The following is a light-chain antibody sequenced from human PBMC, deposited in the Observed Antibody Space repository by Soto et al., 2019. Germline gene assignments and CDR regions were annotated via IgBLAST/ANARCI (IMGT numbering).Light chain of an antibody. Sequence: QSVLTQPPSASGSPGQSVTISCTGTSSDVGGYNFVSWYQQHPGKAPKLIIYEVTQRPSGVPDRFSASKSGDTASLTVSGLRAEDEADYYCSSYAGSNMGVFGSGTQLTVL. J-gene: IGLJ7*01. CDR3: SSYAGSNMGV. CDR1: SSDVGGYNF. CDR2: EVT. V-gene: IGLV2-8*01.